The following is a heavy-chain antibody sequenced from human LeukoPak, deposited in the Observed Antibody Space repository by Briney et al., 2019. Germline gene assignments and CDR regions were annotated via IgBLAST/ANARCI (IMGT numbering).Heavy chain of an antibody. CDR1: GYTFTDYY. Sequence: ASVKVSCKASGYTFTDYYVHWVRQAPGQGLEWMGWINPNSGDTNYAQKFQGRVTMTRDTSISTAYLDLSSLKSDDTAVYYCAGDRRELRYVDWLLDYWGQGTLATVSS. J-gene: IGHJ4*02. CDR2: INPNSGDT. V-gene: IGHV1-2*02. CDR3: AGDRRELRYVDWLLDY. D-gene: IGHD3-9*01.